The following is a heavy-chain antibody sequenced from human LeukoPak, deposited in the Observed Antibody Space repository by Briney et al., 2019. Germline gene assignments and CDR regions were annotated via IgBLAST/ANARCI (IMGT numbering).Heavy chain of an antibody. CDR2: ISSSTSYT. Sequence: PGGSLRLSCAASGFTLSSYSMNWVRQAPGKGLEWVSSISSSTSYTYYGDSVKGRFTISRDNTKNSLSLQMNSLRAEDTAVYYCVGWLVRGYNFDYWGQGTLVTVSS. CDR1: GFTLSSYS. V-gene: IGHV3-21*01. D-gene: IGHD6-19*01. J-gene: IGHJ4*02. CDR3: VGWLVRGYNFDY.